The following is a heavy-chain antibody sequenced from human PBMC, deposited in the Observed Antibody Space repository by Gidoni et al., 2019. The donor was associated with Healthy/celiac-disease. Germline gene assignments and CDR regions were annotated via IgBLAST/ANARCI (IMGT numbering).Heavy chain of an antibody. V-gene: IGHV3-23*01. CDR2: ISGSGGST. D-gene: IGHD2-2*01. Sequence: EVQLLESGGGLVQPGGSLRLSCAASGFTFSSYAMSLVRQAPGKGLEWVSAISGSGGSTYYAVPVKGRFPTSRDNSKNTLYLKMHSLRAEATAVYYCAKGGGGAIVVVPAANFYWGQGTLVTVSS. CDR1: GFTFSSYA. CDR3: AKGGGGAIVVVPAANFY. J-gene: IGHJ4*02.